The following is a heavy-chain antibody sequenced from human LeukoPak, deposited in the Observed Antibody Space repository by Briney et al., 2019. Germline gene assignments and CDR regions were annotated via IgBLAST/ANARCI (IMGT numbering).Heavy chain of an antibody. CDR1: GGSISSGGYS. Sequence: SSQTLSLTCAVSGGSISSGGYSWSWIRQPPGKGLEWIGYIYHSGSTYYNPSLKSRVTISVDRSKNQFSLKLSSVTAADTAVYYCARHVGYCSSTSCYGSYSMDVWGQGTTVTVSS. J-gene: IGHJ6*02. D-gene: IGHD2-2*01. V-gene: IGHV4-30-2*01. CDR3: ARHVGYCSSTSCYGSYSMDV. CDR2: IYHSGST.